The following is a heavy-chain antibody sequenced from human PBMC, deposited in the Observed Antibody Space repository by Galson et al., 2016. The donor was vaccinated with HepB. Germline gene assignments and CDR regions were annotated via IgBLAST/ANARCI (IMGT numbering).Heavy chain of an antibody. Sequence: SLRLSCAASGFTFSSYEMNWVRQAPGKGLEWLSYISSSGSSRYNADSVKGRFTISRDNAKNSLYLQMNSLRAEDTAVYYCARAPPHRSSGYYYWAEPFDYWGPGALVSVAS. CDR2: ISSSGSSR. D-gene: IGHD3-22*01. CDR3: ARAPPHRSSGYYYWAEPFDY. V-gene: IGHV3-48*03. CDR1: GFTFSSYE. J-gene: IGHJ4*02.